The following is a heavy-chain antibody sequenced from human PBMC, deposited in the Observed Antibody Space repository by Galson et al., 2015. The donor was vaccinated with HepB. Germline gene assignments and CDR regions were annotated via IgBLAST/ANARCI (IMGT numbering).Heavy chain of an antibody. CDR3: ARGGLNYDFWSGYYPFDY. V-gene: IGHV1-18*01. D-gene: IGHD3-3*01. J-gene: IGHJ4*02. CDR2: ISAYNGNT. Sequence: QSGAEVKKPGASVRVSCKASGYTFTSYGISWVRQAPGQGLEWMGWISAYNGNTNYAQKLQGRVTMTTDTSTSTAYMELRSLRSDDTAVYYCARGGLNYDFWSGYYPFDYWGQGTLVTVSS. CDR1: GYTFTSYG.